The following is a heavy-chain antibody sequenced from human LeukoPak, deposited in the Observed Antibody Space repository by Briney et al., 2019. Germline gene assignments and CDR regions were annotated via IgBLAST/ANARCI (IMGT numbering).Heavy chain of an antibody. Sequence: PSETLSLTCTVSDGSISSSSDYWGWIRQPPGKGLEWIGSIDYSGSSSYNPSLKSRVTISVDTSKNQFSLRLSSVTAADTAVYYCAGHLVADNDDITIFGLVLLSWFDPWGQGTLVTVSS. V-gene: IGHV4-39*01. J-gene: IGHJ5*02. CDR3: AGHLVADNDDITIFGLVLLSWFDP. CDR2: IDYSGSS. D-gene: IGHD3-3*01. CDR1: DGSISSSSDY.